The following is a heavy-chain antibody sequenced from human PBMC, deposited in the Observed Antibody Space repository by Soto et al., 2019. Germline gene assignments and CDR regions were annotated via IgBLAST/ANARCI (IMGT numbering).Heavy chain of an antibody. Sequence: SGPTLVNPTQTLTLTCTFSGFSLSTSGVGVGWIRQPPGKALEWLALLYWDDDKRYSQSLKSRFTITKDTSKNQVVLTMTNMDPVDTATYYCAHRQDAVAAAGRMNAFDIWGQGTMVTVSS. CDR2: LYWDDDK. J-gene: IGHJ3*02. CDR3: AHRQDAVAAAGRMNAFDI. V-gene: IGHV2-5*02. D-gene: IGHD6-13*01. CDR1: GFSLSTSGVG.